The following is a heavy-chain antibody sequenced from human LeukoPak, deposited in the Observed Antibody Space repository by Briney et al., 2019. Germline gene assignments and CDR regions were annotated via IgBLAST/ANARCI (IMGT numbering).Heavy chain of an antibody. CDR1: GGSFSGYY. D-gene: IGHD3-3*01. V-gene: IGHV4-34*01. CDR2: INHSGST. J-gene: IGHJ4*02. Sequence: SETLSLTCAVYGGSFSGYYWSWIRQSPGKGLEWIGEINHSGSTNYNPSLKGRVTISVDTSKNQFSLRLSSVTAADTAIYYCHSRFLEWLLDYWGQGTLVTVSS. CDR3: HSRFLEWLLDY.